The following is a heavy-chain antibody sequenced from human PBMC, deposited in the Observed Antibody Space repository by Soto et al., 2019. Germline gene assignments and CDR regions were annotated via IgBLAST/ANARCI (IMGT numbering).Heavy chain of an antibody. CDR1: GFTFSNAW. CDR3: TTAFITMVRGVIVP. D-gene: IGHD3-10*01. V-gene: IGHV3-15*01. CDR2: IKSKTGGGTT. J-gene: IGHJ5*02. Sequence: EMQLVESGGGLVEPGGSLTLSCAASGFTFSNAWMSWVRQAPGKGLEWVGRIKSKTGGGTTDYVAPVKGRFTISRDDSKNTLYLQMNSLKTEDTAVYYCTTAFITMVRGVIVPWGQGTLFTVSS.